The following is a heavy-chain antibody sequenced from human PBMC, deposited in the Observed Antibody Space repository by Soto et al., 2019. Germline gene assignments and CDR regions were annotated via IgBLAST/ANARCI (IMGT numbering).Heavy chain of an antibody. CDR2: INPSGGST. D-gene: IGHD3-16*01. V-gene: IGHV1-46*01. CDR3: AKTAGYDYVWGSSGLDP. J-gene: IGHJ5*02. Sequence: ASVKVSCKASGYTFTSYYMHWVRQVPGQGLEWMGIINPSGGSTSYAQKFQGRVTMTRDTSTSTVYMELSSLRSEDTAVYYCAKTAGYDYVWGSSGLDPWGQGTLVTVSS. CDR1: GYTFTSYY.